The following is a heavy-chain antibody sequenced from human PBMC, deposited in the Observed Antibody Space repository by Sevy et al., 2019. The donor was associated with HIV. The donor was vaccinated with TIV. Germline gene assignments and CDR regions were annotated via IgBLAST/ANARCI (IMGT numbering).Heavy chain of an antibody. CDR1: GFTFSAYW. J-gene: IGHJ3*01. D-gene: IGHD6-6*01. V-gene: IGHV3-7*01. Sequence: GGSLRLSCAASGFTFSAYWMAWVRQVPGKGLEWVASLNQDGSEKYPVDSVKGRFTISRDNAKKSLYLQMNSVRVEDTSIYYCAREAWRSLVNWGRGTMVTVSS. CDR3: AREAWRSLVN. CDR2: LNQDGSEK.